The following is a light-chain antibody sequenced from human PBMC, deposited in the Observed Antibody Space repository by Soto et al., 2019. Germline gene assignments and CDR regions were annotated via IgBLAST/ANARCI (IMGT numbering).Light chain of an antibody. Sequence: QSALTQPASVSGSPGQSIAISCTGTSSDVDGYNYVSWYQHHPGKAPKLMIYDVSSRPSGVSNRFSGSKSGNTAALTISGLQAEDEADYYCISYTTGSTVVFGTGTKVTVL. J-gene: IGLJ1*01. CDR3: ISYTTGSTVV. CDR2: DVS. CDR1: SSDVDGYNY. V-gene: IGLV2-14*03.